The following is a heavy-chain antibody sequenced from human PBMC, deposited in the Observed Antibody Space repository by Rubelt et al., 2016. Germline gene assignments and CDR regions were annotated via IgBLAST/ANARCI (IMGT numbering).Heavy chain of an antibody. CDR2: INHSGST. CDR3: ARLGVSWFDP. CDR1: GGSFSGYY. V-gene: IGHV4-34*01. D-gene: IGHD3-10*01. Sequence: QVQLQQWGAGLLKPSETLSLTCAVYGGSFSGYYWSWIRQPPGKGLEWIGEINHSGSTNYNPSLKSRVTISVDTSKNQFSLQLYSVTAADTAVYYCARLGVSWFDPWGQGILVTVSS. J-gene: IGHJ5*02.